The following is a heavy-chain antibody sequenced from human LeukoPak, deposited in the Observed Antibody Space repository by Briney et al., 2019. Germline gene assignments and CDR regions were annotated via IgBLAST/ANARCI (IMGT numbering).Heavy chain of an antibody. Sequence: GRSLRLSCAASGLTFSSYNINWVRQAPGNGLEWVSFISSSSNYIYYTDSVKGRFTISRDNAKNSLYLQMNRLRAEDTALYYCARVGLYYDSSGYSFNTFDYWGQGTLVTVSS. CDR3: ARVGLYYDSSGYSFNTFDY. CDR2: ISSSSNYI. J-gene: IGHJ4*02. CDR1: GLTFSSYN. V-gene: IGHV3-21*04. D-gene: IGHD3-22*01.